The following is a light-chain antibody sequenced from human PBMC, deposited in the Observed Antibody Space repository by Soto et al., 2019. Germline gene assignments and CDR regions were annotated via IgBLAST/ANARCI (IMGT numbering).Light chain of an antibody. Sequence: IVLTQSPLSLSVTLGQPASISCRSSQSLVYSDGNTYLNWFHQRPGQSPRRLIHKVSNWDSGVPDRFSGSGSDTDFTLSISRVEADDVGVFYCMQGISFTFGQGTKVDIK. CDR1: QSLVYSDGNTY. CDR2: KVS. V-gene: IGKV2D-30*01. J-gene: IGKJ1*01. CDR3: MQGISFT.